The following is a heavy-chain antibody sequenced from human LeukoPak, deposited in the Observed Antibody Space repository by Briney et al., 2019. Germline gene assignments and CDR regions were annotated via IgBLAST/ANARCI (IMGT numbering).Heavy chain of an antibody. Sequence: GGSLRLSRAASGFSLSTYWLSFVHQAPGKGLEWVAHIKADGRETYYVDSVKGRFTISRDNAQNSLYLQLNSLRAEDTAVYYCARDDQEYATYYFLDVWGKGTTVTVSS. CDR1: GFSLSTYW. D-gene: IGHD2/OR15-2a*01. CDR3: ARDDQEYATYYFLDV. J-gene: IGHJ6*03. CDR2: IKADGRET. V-gene: IGHV3-7*01.